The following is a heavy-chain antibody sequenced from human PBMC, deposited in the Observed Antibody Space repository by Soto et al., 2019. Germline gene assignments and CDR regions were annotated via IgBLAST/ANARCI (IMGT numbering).Heavy chain of an antibody. V-gene: IGHV1-18*01. CDR3: ARDREGYSYDPSMSLDY. Sequence: ASVKVSCKASGYTFTSYGISWVLQAPGQGLEWMGWISAYNGNTNYAQKLQGRVTMTTDTSTSTAYMELRSLRSDDTAVYYCARDREGYSYDPSMSLDYWGQGTMVTVSS. CDR2: ISAYNGNT. J-gene: IGHJ4*02. CDR1: GYTFTSYG. D-gene: IGHD5-18*01.